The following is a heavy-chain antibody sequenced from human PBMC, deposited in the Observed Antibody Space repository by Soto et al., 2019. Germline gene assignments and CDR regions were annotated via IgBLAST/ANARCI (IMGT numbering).Heavy chain of an antibody. D-gene: IGHD2-15*01. V-gene: IGHV4-34*01. CDR3: ARGRYCSGGSCYYHYYYYYGMDV. J-gene: IGHJ6*02. Sequence: SETLSLTCAVYGGSFSGYYWSWIRQPPGKGLEWIGEINHSGSTNYNPSLKSRVTISVDTSKNQFSLKLSSVTAVDTAVYYCARGRYCSGGSCYYHYYYYYGMDVWGQGTTVTVSS. CDR1: GGSFSGYY. CDR2: INHSGST.